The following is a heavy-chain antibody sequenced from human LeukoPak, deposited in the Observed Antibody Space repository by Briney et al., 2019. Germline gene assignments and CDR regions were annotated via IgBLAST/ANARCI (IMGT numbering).Heavy chain of an antibody. V-gene: IGHV3-74*01. CDR2: ISDDGTTT. Sequence: GGSLRLSCAASGFTFNLYWIHWVRQAPGKGLEWLSRISDDGTTTNYADSVKGRFTISRDNAKNTLYLQMNSLGVDDTAVYYCARDSRYYYGSGSYQPYWFDPWGQGTLVTVSS. CDR3: ARDSRYYYGSGSYQPYWFDP. D-gene: IGHD3-10*01. J-gene: IGHJ5*02. CDR1: GFTFNLYW.